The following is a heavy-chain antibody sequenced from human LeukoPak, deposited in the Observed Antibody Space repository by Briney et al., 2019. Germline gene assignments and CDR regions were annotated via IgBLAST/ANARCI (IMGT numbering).Heavy chain of an antibody. J-gene: IGHJ3*02. CDR3: ARNSGSYRGAFDI. CDR2: INHSGST. CDR1: GGSFSGYY. Sequence: SETLSLTCAVYGGSFSGYYWSWIRQPPRKGLEWIGEINHSGSTNYNPSLKSRVTISVDTSKNQFSLKLSSVTAADTAVYYCARNSGSYRGAFDIWGQGTMVTVSS. V-gene: IGHV4-34*01. D-gene: IGHD1-26*01.